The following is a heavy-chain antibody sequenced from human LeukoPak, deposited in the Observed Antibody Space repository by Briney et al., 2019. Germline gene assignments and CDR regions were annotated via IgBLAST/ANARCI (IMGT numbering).Heavy chain of an antibody. V-gene: IGHV3-53*01. D-gene: IGHD3-16*01. Sequence: GGSLRLSCAASGFTVSSNYMSWVRQAPGKGLEWVSVIYSGGSTYYADSVKGRFTISRDNSKNTLYLQMDSLRAEDTAVYYCAKVHGMITFGGVWYYWGQGTLVTVSS. J-gene: IGHJ4*02. CDR1: GFTVSSNY. CDR3: AKVHGMITFGGVWYY. CDR2: IYSGGST.